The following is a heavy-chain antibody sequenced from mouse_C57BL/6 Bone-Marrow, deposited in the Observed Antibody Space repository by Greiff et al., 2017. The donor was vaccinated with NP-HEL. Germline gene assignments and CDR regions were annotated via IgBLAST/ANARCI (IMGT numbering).Heavy chain of an antibody. D-gene: IGHD1-1*01. CDR1: GYTFTSYW. V-gene: IGHV1-61*01. J-gene: IGHJ2*01. Sequence: QVQLQQPGAELVRPGSSVKLSCKASGYTFTSYWMDWVKQRPGQGLEWIGNIYPSDSETHYNQKFKDKATLTVDKSSSTAYMQLSSLTSEDSAVDYCAREGGSPYYFDYWGQGTTLTVSS. CDR3: AREGGSPYYFDY. CDR2: IYPSDSET.